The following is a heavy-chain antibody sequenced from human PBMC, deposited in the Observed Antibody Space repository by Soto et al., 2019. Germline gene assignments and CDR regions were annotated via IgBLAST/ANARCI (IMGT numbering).Heavy chain of an antibody. CDR3: GRGGSDSPMAPGY. Sequence: PGGSLRLSCAASGFTFSSYWMRWVRQAPGKGLVWVSRINPDGSATNYADSVKGRFTISRDNAKNTLYLQMNSLRAEDTAVFYCGRGGSDSPMAPGYWGQGTLVTVSS. D-gene: IGHD5-18*01. CDR2: INPDGSAT. V-gene: IGHV3-74*01. J-gene: IGHJ4*02. CDR1: GFTFSSYW.